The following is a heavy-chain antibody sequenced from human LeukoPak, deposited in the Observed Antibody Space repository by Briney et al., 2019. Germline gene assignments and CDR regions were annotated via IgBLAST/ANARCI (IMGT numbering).Heavy chain of an antibody. D-gene: IGHD3-22*01. CDR2: IYYSGST. CDR3: ARWVLLGWFDP. Sequence: SETLSLTCTVSGGSISSSSYYWGWIRQPPGKGLEWIGYIYYSGSTNYNPSLKSRVTISVDTSKNQFSLKLSSVTAADTAVYYCARWVLLGWFDPWGQGTLVTVSS. V-gene: IGHV4-61*05. J-gene: IGHJ5*02. CDR1: GGSISSSSYY.